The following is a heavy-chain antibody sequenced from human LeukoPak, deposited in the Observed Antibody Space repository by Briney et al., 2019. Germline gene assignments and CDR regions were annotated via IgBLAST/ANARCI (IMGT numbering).Heavy chain of an antibody. Sequence: SVKVSCKASGFTFTSSAVQWVRQARGQRLKWIGWIVVGSGNTNYALKFQERVTITRDMSTSTAYMELSSLRSEDTAVYYCAAGPINWNYRETDYWGQGTLVTVSS. V-gene: IGHV1-58*01. D-gene: IGHD1-7*01. CDR1: GFTFTSSA. CDR2: IVVGSGNT. CDR3: AAGPINWNYRETDY. J-gene: IGHJ4*02.